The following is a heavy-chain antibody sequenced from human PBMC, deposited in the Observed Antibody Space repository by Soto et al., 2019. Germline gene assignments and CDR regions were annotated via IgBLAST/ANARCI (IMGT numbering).Heavy chain of an antibody. D-gene: IGHD3-10*01. J-gene: IGHJ5*02. Sequence: EVQLLESGGGLVQPGGSLRLSCAAFGFTFSSYAMSWVRQAPGKGLEWVSAISGSGGSTYYADSVKGRFTISRDNSKNTLYLQVNSLRAEDTAVYYCAKDRYYGSGISPNWFDPWGQGTLVTVSS. V-gene: IGHV3-23*01. CDR3: AKDRYYGSGISPNWFDP. CDR1: GFTFSSYA. CDR2: ISGSGGST.